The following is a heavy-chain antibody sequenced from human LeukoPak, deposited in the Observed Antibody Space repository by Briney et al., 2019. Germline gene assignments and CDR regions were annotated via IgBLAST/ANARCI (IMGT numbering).Heavy chain of an antibody. D-gene: IGHD2-2*01. CDR2: ISYDGSNK. CDR1: GFTFSSYA. J-gene: IGHJ4*02. V-gene: IGHV3-30-3*01. Sequence: GGSLRLSCAASGFTFSSYAMHWVRQAPGKGLEWVAVISYDGSNKYYADSVKGRFTISRDNAKNSLYLQMNSLRAEDTAVYYCARGAGYCSSTSCYLDYWGQGTLVTVSS. CDR3: ARGAGYCSSTSCYLDY.